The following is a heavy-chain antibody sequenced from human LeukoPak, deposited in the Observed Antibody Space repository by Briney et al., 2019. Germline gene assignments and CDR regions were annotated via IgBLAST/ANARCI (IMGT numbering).Heavy chain of an antibody. V-gene: IGHV3-23*01. D-gene: IGHD3-10*01. CDR1: GFTFSSYA. Sequence: GGSLTLSCAVSGFTFSSYAMSWVRQAPGKGLEWVSGISGRGGNTDYADSVKGRFTISRDNSKNTLYLQMNSLRGEDTAVYYCARGLGGWFGEVGAFDIWGQGTMVIVSS. J-gene: IGHJ3*02. CDR2: ISGRGGNT. CDR3: ARGLGGWFGEVGAFDI.